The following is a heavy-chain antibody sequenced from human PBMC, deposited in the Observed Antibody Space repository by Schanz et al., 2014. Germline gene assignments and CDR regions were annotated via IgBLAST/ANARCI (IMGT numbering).Heavy chain of an antibody. V-gene: IGHV3-30*04. J-gene: IGHJ3*02. CDR2: TSSDGSLK. Sequence: QVQLVESGGCVVQPGRSLRLSCAASGFTFSSYAVHWVRQAPDKGLVWVAVTSSDGSLKYYADSVKGRFTISRDNSRDTVYLQMNSLRGEATAVYYCARGGRGGYPGRAFDIGGQGTMVTASS. CDR1: GFTFSSYA. CDR3: ARGGRGGYPGRAFDI. D-gene: IGHD5-12*01.